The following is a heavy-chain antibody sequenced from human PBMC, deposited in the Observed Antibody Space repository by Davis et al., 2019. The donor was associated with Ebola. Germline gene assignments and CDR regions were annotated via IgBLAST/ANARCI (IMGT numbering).Heavy chain of an antibody. CDR3: VRLVAGYVDL. D-gene: IGHD6-19*01. CDR1: GGSISSSSYY. Sequence: MPSETLSLTCTVSGGSISSSSYYWSWIRQPPGKGLEWIGYISNSGTTNYTPSLKSRVTITVDTSKNQFSLKRSSVTAADTAVYYCVRLVAGYVDLWGQGTLVTVSS. CDR2: ISNSGTT. V-gene: IGHV4-61*05. J-gene: IGHJ1*01.